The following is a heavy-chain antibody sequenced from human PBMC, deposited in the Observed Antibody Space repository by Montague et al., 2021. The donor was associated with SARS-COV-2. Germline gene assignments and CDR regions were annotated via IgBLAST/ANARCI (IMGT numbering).Heavy chain of an antibody. CDR3: ARDPHDYGWFDP. J-gene: IGHJ5*02. CDR1: GGSISSASYY. CDR2: IYSTVIT. D-gene: IGHD4-17*01. Sequence: TLSLTCTVSGGSISSASYYWSWIRQPAGKGLEWIVHIYSTVITNYNPSLKSRVTLSVDLSKNQFSLKMTSVTAADTAVYYCARDPHDYGWFDPWGQGTLVTVSS. V-gene: IGHV4-61*09.